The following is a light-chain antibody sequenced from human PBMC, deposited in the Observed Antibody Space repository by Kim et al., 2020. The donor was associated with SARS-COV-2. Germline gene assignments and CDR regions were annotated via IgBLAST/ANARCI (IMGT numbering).Light chain of an antibody. V-gene: IGKV3-15*01. CDR3: QQYYHWRT. CDR2: ATS. J-gene: IGKJ1*01. CDR1: QSVGRY. Sequence: SVSPGERATLSCRASQSVGRYLAWYQQKSGQAPRLLIYATSTRATGIPARFSASGSGTEFILTISSLQSEDFGTYYCQQYYHWRTFGQGTKVDIK.